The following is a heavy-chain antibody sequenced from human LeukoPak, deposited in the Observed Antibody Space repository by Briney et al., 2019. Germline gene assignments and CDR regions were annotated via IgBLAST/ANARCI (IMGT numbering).Heavy chain of an antibody. Sequence: PGGSLRLSCAASGFTFSSYAMSWVRQAPGKGLEWVSGISASGGSTYYADSVKGRFTISRDNSKNTLYLQMNSLRAEDTAVYYCAKDRYYYDSSGYYWDAFDIWGQGTMVTVSS. D-gene: IGHD3-22*01. V-gene: IGHV3-23*01. CDR2: ISASGGST. CDR3: AKDRYYYDSSGYYWDAFDI. J-gene: IGHJ3*02. CDR1: GFTFSSYA.